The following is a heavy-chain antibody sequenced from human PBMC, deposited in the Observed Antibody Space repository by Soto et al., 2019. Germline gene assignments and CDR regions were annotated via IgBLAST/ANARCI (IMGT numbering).Heavy chain of an antibody. CDR3: ARRYCISTSCHYYGMDV. CDR2: IIPMFGTA. J-gene: IGHJ6*02. V-gene: IGHV1-69*12. Sequence: QVQLVQSGAEVKKPGSSVKVSCKASGGTFSTCSISWVRQAPGQGLEWMGGIIPMFGTANYAQKFQGRVTITADEYTSTAYMELSSLRSEDTAVYYCARRYCISTSCHYYGMDVWGQGTTVTVSS. D-gene: IGHD2-2*01. CDR1: GGTFSTCS.